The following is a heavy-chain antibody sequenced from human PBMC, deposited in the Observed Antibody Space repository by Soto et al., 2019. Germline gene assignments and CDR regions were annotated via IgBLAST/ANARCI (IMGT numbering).Heavy chain of an antibody. V-gene: IGHV3-23*01. CDR3: ASRTSGWYFDY. CDR2: ISGSGDST. Sequence: PGGSLRLSCTASGFTFSSYAVNWVRQAPGKGLEWVSVISGSGDSTYYADSVKGRFTISRDNSKNTLYLQMKSLRAEDTAVYYCASRTSGWYFDYWGQGTVVTVSS. D-gene: IGHD6-19*01. J-gene: IGHJ4*02. CDR1: GFTFSSYA.